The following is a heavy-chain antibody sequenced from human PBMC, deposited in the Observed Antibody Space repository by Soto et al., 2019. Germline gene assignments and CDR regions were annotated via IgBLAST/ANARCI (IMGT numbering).Heavy chain of an antibody. D-gene: IGHD6-19*01. CDR1: GFTFTNYA. CDR3: AKGKTSGWYYFDS. Sequence: GGSLRLSCAASGFTFTNYAMSWVRQAPGKGPEWVSGISASGRDTYYVDSVKDRFTISRDGSKNTLYLQMNSLRAEDTAIYYCAKGKTSGWYYFDSWGQGALVTVSS. V-gene: IGHV3-23*01. CDR2: ISASGRDT. J-gene: IGHJ4*02.